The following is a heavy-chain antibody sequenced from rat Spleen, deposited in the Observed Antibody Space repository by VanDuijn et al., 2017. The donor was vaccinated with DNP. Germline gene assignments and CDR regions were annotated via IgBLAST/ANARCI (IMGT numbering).Heavy chain of an antibody. D-gene: IGHD1-11*01. CDR2: ISYSGFT. Sequence: EVRLQESGPGLVKPSQSLSLTCSVTGYSITSNYWGWIRKFPGNKMEWMGYISYSGFTSFSPFLKSRISITRDTSQNQVFLQLSSVTTEDTATYYCTRINYGGYYYVMDAWGQGASVTVSS. CDR3: TRINYGGYYYVMDA. J-gene: IGHJ4*01. CDR1: GYSITSNY. V-gene: IGHV3-1*01.